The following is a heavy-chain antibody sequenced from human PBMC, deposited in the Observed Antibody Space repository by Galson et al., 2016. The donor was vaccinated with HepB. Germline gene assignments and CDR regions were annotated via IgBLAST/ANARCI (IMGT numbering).Heavy chain of an antibody. V-gene: IGHV3-66*01. CDR3: ARDPSLRNGMNV. CDR2: LYAGGET. J-gene: IGHJ6*02. Sequence: SLRLSCAASGLSVSDAYMNWVRQAPGKGLEWVSVLYAGGETYYADSLRGRFTISRDNSKNISYLQMNSLRVEDTAVYYCARDPSLRNGMNVWGQGTTVP. CDR1: GLSVSDAY.